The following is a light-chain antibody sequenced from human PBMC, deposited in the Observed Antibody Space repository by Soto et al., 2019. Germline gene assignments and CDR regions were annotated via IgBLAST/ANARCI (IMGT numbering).Light chain of an antibody. CDR2: DVS. J-gene: IGLJ1*01. CDR1: SSDIGGYNY. CDR3: SSFTSRHTYV. Sequence: QSALTQPASVSGSPGQSTTISCTGTSSDIGGYNYVSWYQQLPGEAPKLIIYDVSDRPSGVSNRFSGSKSGNTASLTISGLQAEDEGDYYCSSFTSRHTYVFGTGTKVTVL. V-gene: IGLV2-14*01.